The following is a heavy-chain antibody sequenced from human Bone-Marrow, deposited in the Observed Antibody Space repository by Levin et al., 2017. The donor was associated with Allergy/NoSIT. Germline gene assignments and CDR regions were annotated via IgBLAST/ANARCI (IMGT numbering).Heavy chain of an antibody. CDR1: GFTFSRYA. Sequence: GESLKISCTASGFTFSRYAMHWVRLAPDKGLEWVAAISFDGSNIYYADSVKGRFTISRDNSKNTLYLQMNSLRAGDTAFYSCARGGNYFDYWGQGTLVTVSS. CDR2: ISFDGSNI. J-gene: IGHJ4*02. V-gene: IGHV3-30-3*01. CDR3: ARGGNYFDY. D-gene: IGHD2/OR15-2a*01.